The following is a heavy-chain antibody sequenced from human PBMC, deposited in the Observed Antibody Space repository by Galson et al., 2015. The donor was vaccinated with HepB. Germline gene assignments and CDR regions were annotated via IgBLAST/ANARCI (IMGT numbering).Heavy chain of an antibody. CDR1: GGSISSGGYY. J-gene: IGHJ3*02. Sequence: TLSLTCTVSGGSISSGGYYWSWIRQHPGKGLEWIGYIYYSGSTYYNPSLKSRVTISVDTSKNQFSLKLSSVTAADTAVYYCARDSVSYDSSGPHAFDIWGQGTMVTVSS. V-gene: IGHV4-31*03. D-gene: IGHD3-22*01. CDR3: ARDSVSYDSSGPHAFDI. CDR2: IYYSGST.